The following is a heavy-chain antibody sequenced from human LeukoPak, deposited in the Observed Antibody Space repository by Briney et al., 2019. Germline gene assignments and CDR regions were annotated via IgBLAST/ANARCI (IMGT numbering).Heavy chain of an antibody. CDR3: AKDDNYIRFLS. CDR1: GFTFSSYW. D-gene: IGHD3-16*01. CDR2: INSDGSST. V-gene: IGHV3-74*01. Sequence: GGSLRLSCAASGFTFSSYWMHWVRQAPGKGLVWVSRINSDGSSTSYADSVKGRFTISRDNSKNTLYLQMNSLRAEDTAVYYCAKDDNYIRFLSWGQGTLVTVSS. J-gene: IGHJ5*02.